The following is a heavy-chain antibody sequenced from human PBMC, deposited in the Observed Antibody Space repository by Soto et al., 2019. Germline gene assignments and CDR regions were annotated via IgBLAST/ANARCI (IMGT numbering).Heavy chain of an antibody. Sequence: QVQLVQSGVEVKKPGASVKVSCKASGYTFTSYDINWVRQATGQGLEWMGWMNPNSGNTGYAQKFQGRVTMTRNTSRSTAYLELGSLRSENTAVYYSAGETAAAGSKRFGTWCQGTMVIVSS. V-gene: IGHV1-8*01. CDR3: AGETAAAGSKRFGT. J-gene: IGHJ5*02. D-gene: IGHD6-13*01. CDR1: GYTFTSYD. CDR2: MNPNSGNT.